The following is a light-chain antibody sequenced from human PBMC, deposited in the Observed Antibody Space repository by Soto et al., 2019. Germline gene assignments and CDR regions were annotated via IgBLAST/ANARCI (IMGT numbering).Light chain of an antibody. CDR2: EVS. CDR3: TSYTSTSTYV. J-gene: IGLJ1*01. CDR1: SSDVGGYHY. Sequence: QSALTQPASVSGSPGQSITISCTGTSSDVGGYHYVSWYQQHPGKAPKLMIYEVSNRPSGVSNRFSGSKSGNTASLTISGLHAEDEADYYCTSYTSTSTYVFGTGTKVTVL. V-gene: IGLV2-14*01.